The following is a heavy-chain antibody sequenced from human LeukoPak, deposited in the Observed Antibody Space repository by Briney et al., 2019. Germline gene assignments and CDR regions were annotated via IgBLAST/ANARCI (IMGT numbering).Heavy chain of an antibody. CDR2: IYYSGST. J-gene: IGHJ4*02. CDR1: GGSISTYY. D-gene: IGHD5-18*01. V-gene: IGHV4-59*08. Sequence: SETLSLTCTVSGGSISTYYWSWIRQPPGKGLEWIGYIYYSGSTNYNPSLKSRVTISTDTFKNQFSLKLSSVTAADTAVYYCARNGYSYGPSFDYWGQGTLVTVPS. CDR3: ARNGYSYGPSFDY.